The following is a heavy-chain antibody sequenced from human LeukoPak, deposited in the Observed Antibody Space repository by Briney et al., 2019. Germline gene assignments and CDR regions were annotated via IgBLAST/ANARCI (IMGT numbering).Heavy chain of an antibody. CDR3: ARGRGVAALDFDY. CDR1: GGSINSYF. CDR2: ISYSGST. Sequence: SGTLSLTCTVSGGSINSYFWSWLRQPPGKGLEWIGYISYSGSTNSKPSLKSRVTISLGTSKRQFSLKLSSVTAADTAVYYCARGRGVAALDFDYWGQGTLVTVSS. J-gene: IGHJ4*02. D-gene: IGHD2-15*01. V-gene: IGHV4-59*08.